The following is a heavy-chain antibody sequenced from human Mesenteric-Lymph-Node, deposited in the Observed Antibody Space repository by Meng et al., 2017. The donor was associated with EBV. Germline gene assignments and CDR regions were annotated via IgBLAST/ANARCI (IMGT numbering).Heavy chain of an antibody. CDR1: GDSLTSTNW. CDR3: ARRREYSSGWPIDY. D-gene: IGHD6-19*01. CDR2: IFHSGIT. J-gene: IGHJ4*02. Sequence: QVQWPESVPVPVKPPGTLSLTCAVSGDSLTSTNWWSWVRQPPGKGLEWIGEIFHSGITNYNPSLKSRITLSVDKSKNLFSLNLSSVTAADTAVYFCARRREYSSGWPIDYWGQGTLVTVSS. V-gene: IGHV4-4*01.